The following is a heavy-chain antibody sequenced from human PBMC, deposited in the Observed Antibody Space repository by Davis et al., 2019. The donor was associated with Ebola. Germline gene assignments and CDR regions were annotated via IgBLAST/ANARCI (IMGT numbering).Heavy chain of an antibody. CDR3: ARDFGEQLVRDYYYYYGMDV. CDR2: IYYSGST. J-gene: IGHJ6*04. D-gene: IGHD6-6*01. Sequence: MPSETLSLTCTVSGGSISSSSYYWGWIRQPPGKGLEWIGSIYYSGSTYYNPSLKSRVTISVDTSKNQFSLKLSPVTAADTALYYCARDFGEQLVRDYYYYYGMDVWGKGTTVTVSS. V-gene: IGHV4-39*02. CDR1: GGSISSSSYY.